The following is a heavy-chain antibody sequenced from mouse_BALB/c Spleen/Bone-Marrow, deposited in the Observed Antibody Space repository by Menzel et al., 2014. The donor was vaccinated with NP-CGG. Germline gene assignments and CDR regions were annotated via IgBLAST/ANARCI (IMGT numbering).Heavy chain of an antibody. V-gene: IGHV1S81*02. J-gene: IGHJ2*01. CDR2: INTSNGRT. Sequence: VQLQESGADLVKPGASVKLSCKASGYTFTSYWMPWVKQRPGQGLEWIGEINTSNGRTNYNEKLKSKATLTVDKSSSTAHMQLSSLTSEDAAVYYCARGTFDYWGQGTTLTVSS. CDR3: ARGTFDY. CDR1: GYTFTSYW.